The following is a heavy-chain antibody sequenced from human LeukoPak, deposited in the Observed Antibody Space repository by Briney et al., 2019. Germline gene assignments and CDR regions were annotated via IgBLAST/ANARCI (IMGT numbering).Heavy chain of an antibody. D-gene: IGHD1-1*01. V-gene: IGHV3-11*04. CDR3: ARELNGAFDP. CDR2: MITSDSPI. J-gene: IGHJ5*02. CDR1: GFTFSDYY. Sequence: GGSLRLSCAASGFTFSDYYMSWIRQAPGKGLGWVSYMITSDSPIYYTDSVKGRFTISTDKAKNSLYLQMNSLRASDTAVYYCARELNGAFDPWGQGTLVTVSS.